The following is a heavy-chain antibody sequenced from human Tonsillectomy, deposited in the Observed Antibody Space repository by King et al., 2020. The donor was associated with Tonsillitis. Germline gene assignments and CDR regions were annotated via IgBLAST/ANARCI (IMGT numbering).Heavy chain of an antibody. CDR1: GGSISSYY. V-gene: IGHV4-59*08. D-gene: IGHD3-22*01. J-gene: IGHJ6*02. Sequence: QLQESGPGLVKPSETLSLTCTVSGGSISSYYWSWIRQPPGKGLAWIGYIYYSGSTNYNPSLKSRVTISVDTSKNQFSLKLSSVTAADTAVYYCASLYDSSGYYYYGMDVWGQGTTVTVSS. CDR2: IYYSGST. CDR3: ASLYDSSGYYYYGMDV.